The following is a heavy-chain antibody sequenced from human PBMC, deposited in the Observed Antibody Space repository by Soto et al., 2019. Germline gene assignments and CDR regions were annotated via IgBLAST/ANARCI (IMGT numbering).Heavy chain of an antibody. CDR2: ISSSSSYI. CDR3: ARDFGGTETYYYGSGSYWAPFY. Sequence: GGSLRLSCAASGFTFSSYSMNWVRQAPGKGLEWVSSISSSSSYIYYADSVKGRFTISRDNAKNSLYLQMNSLRAEDTAVYYCARDFGGTETYYYGSGSYWAPFYWGQGTLVTVSS. CDR1: GFTFSSYS. V-gene: IGHV3-21*01. J-gene: IGHJ4*02. D-gene: IGHD3-10*01.